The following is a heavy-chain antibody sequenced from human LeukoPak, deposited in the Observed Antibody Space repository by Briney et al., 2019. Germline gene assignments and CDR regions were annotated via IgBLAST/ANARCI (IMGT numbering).Heavy chain of an antibody. D-gene: IGHD2-15*01. J-gene: IGHJ6*02. CDR3: ARDEDTRNGMDV. CDR2: ISTYTGNT. CDR1: GYTFTSYD. V-gene: IGHV1-18*01. Sequence: ASVKVSCKASGYTFTSYDINWVRQAPGQGLEWMGWISTYTGNTNYAEDLQGRVTMTTDTSTTTAYMELRSLRSDDTAVYYCARDEDTRNGMDVWGQGTTVTVSS.